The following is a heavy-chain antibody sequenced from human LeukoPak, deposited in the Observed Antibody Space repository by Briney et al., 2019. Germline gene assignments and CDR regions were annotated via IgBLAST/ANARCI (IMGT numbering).Heavy chain of an antibody. V-gene: IGHV3-48*03. Sequence: GGSLRLSCGASGFTFSSHWMSWVRQVPGKGLEWVSYISSSGSTIYYADSVKGRFTISRDNAKNSLYLQMNSLRAEDTAVYYCAREGIAAVFDYWGQGTLVTVSS. J-gene: IGHJ4*02. CDR2: ISSSGSTI. D-gene: IGHD6-13*01. CDR3: AREGIAAVFDY. CDR1: GFTFSSHW.